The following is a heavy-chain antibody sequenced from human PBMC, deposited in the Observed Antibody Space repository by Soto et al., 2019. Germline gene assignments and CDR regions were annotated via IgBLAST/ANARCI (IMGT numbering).Heavy chain of an antibody. D-gene: IGHD1-26*01. CDR2: ISWNSCSI. J-gene: IGHJ4*02. Sequence: ESGGGLVQPGRSLRLSCAASGFTFDDYAMHWVRQAPGKGLEWVSCISWNSCSIGYADSVKGRFTISRDNAKNSLYLQMTSLRAEDTALYYCEKGVQMLTEGGGYWGQGTLVTVSS. V-gene: IGHV3-9*01. CDR3: EKGVQMLTEGGGY. CDR1: GFTFDDYA.